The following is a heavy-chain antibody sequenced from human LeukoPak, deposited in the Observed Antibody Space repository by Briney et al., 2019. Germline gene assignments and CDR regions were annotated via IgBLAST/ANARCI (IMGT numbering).Heavy chain of an antibody. Sequence: ASVKVSCKASGYTFTGYYLHWVRQAPGQGLEWMGWISAYNGNTNYAQKLQGRVTMTTDTSTSTAYMELRSLRSDDTAVYYCARRAVIAAAGTAWVVDFDYWGQGTLVTVSS. D-gene: IGHD6-13*01. V-gene: IGHV1-18*04. CDR2: ISAYNGNT. CDR1: GYTFTGYY. CDR3: ARRAVIAAAGTAWVVDFDY. J-gene: IGHJ4*02.